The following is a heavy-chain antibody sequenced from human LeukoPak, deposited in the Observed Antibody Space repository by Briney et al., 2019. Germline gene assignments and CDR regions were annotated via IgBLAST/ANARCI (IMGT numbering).Heavy chain of an antibody. J-gene: IGHJ6*03. CDR3: ARDQGNSSSWGIWHYYYYYMDV. D-gene: IGHD6-13*01. CDR2: IIPIFGTA. V-gene: IGHV1-69*05. CDR1: GGTFSSYA. Sequence: GSSVKVSCKASGGTFSSYAISWVRQAPGQGLEWMGGIIPIFGTANYAQKFQGRVTITTDESTSTAYMELSSLRSEDTAVYYCARDQGNSSSWGIWHYYYYYMDVWGKGTTVTVSS.